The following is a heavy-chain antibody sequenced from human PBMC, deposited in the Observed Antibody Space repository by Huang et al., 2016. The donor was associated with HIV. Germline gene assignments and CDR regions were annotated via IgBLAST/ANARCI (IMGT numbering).Heavy chain of an antibody. Sequence: QVQLVESGGGVVQPGRSLRLSCAASRFTFSNYAMHWVRQAPGKGLEGGAVISYDGSNKYYAYSVKGRFTISRDNSKNTLYLQMNSLRAEDTAVYYCARDLWLRDLYYYYYMDVWGKGTTVTVSS. CDR3: ARDLWLRDLYYYYYMDV. D-gene: IGHD5-12*01. CDR2: ISYDGSNK. V-gene: IGHV3-30-3*01. J-gene: IGHJ6*03. CDR1: RFTFSNYA.